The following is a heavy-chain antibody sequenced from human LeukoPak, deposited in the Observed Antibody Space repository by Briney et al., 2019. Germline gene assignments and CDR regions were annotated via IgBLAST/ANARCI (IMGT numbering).Heavy chain of an antibody. D-gene: IGHD1-1*01. V-gene: IGHV4-39*01. CDR2: IYYSGST. CDR3: ARLRGTTGTTVTDGFDP. CDR1: GGSISSSSYY. J-gene: IGHJ5*02. Sequence: PSETLSLTCTVSGGSISSSSYYWGWIRQPPGKGLEWIGSIYYSGSTYYNPSLKSRVTISVDTSKNQFSLKLSSVTAADTAVYYCARLRGTTGTTVTDGFDPWGRGTLVTVSS.